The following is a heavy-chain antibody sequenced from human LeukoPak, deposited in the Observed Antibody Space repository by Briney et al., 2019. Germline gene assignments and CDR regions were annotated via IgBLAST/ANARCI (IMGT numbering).Heavy chain of an antibody. CDR2: ISYDGSNE. CDR1: GFTFSNYG. Sequence: GGSLRLSCTASGFTFSNYGMHWVRQAPAKGLEWVALISYDGSNEYYADFVKGRFTISRDNSKNTLFLQMNSLRPEDTAVYHCAKVALFSGYYPPFDYWGQGTLVTVSS. CDR3: AKVALFSGYYPPFDY. D-gene: IGHD3-22*01. J-gene: IGHJ4*02. V-gene: IGHV3-30*18.